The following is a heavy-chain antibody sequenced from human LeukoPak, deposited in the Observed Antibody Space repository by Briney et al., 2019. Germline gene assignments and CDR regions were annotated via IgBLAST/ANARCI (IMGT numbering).Heavy chain of an antibody. CDR1: GGSISSYY. V-gene: IGHV4-59*08. D-gene: IGHD3-10*01. Sequence: PSETLSLTCTVSGGSISSYYWSWIRQPPGKGLEWIGDIYYSGSTNYNPSLKSRVTISVDTSKNQFSLKLSSVTAADTAVYYCARHTYYYGSGSYYFDAFDIWGQGTMVTVSS. J-gene: IGHJ3*02. CDR3: ARHTYYYGSGSYYFDAFDI. CDR2: IYYSGST.